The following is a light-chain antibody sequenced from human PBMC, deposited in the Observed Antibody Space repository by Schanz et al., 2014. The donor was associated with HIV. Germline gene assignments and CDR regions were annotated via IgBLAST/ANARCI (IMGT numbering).Light chain of an antibody. J-gene: IGKJ4*01. Sequence: EIVLTQSPGSLSLSPGGRATLSCGASQRLSSSYLAWYQQKRDQPPRLVIYATSTRAAGIPDRFSGTGSGTDFTLTISRVEPEDFAVYFCQYFGNSGGTFGGGTKVEIK. CDR2: ATS. CDR3: QYFGNSGGT. V-gene: IGKV3-20*01. CDR1: QRLSSSY.